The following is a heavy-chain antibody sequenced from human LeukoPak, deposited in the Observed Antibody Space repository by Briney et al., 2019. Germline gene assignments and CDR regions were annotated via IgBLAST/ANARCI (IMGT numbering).Heavy chain of an antibody. D-gene: IGHD3-22*01. V-gene: IGHV3-23*01. CDR3: AKALHYYDSSGYFHYFDY. J-gene: IGHJ4*02. CDR2: ISGSGGST. Sequence: GGSLRLSCAASGFTFSSYAMSWVRQAPGKGLEWVSAISGSGGSTYYADSVKGRFTISRDNSKNTLYLQMNSLRAEDTAVYYCAKALHYYDSSGYFHYFDYWGQGTLVTVSS. CDR1: GFTFSSYA.